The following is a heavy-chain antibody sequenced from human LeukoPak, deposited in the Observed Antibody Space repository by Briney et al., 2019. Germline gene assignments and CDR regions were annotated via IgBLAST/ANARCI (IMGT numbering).Heavy chain of an antibody. CDR1: GYTFTGSY. Sequence: ASVKVSFKASGYTFTGSYMDWVRQAPGQGLEWMGRINPNSGGTNYAQKFQGRVTMTRDTSITTAYMELSRLRSDDTAVYYCASGYSSSSGFDYWGQGTLVTVSS. D-gene: IGHD6-6*01. CDR3: ASGYSSSSGFDY. CDR2: INPNSGGT. J-gene: IGHJ4*02. V-gene: IGHV1-2*06.